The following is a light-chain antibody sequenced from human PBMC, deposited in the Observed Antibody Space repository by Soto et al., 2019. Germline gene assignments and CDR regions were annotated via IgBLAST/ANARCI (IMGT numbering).Light chain of an antibody. V-gene: IGKV1-39*01. CDR1: QTISTY. CDR2: AAS. J-gene: IGKJ2*01. CDR3: QQSHGIPYT. Sequence: DIQMTQSPSSLSASVGDRVTITCRASQTISTYLNWYQQKPGKAPKLLIYAASTLQSGVPSRFSGSGSGTDFTLTINSLRPEDFATYYCQQSHGIPYTFGQGTKLEIK.